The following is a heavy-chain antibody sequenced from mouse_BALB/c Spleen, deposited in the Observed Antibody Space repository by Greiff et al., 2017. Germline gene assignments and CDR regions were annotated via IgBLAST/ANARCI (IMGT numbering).Heavy chain of an antibody. D-gene: IGHD1-1*01. J-gene: IGHJ4*01. CDR3: ARHSGSSPMDY. V-gene: IGHV5-17*02. Sequence: DVKLVESGGGLVQPGGSRKLSCAASGFTFSSFGMHWVRQAPEKGLEWVAYISSGSSTIYYADTVKGRFTISRDNPKNTLFLQMTSLRSEDTAMYYCARHSGSSPMDYWGQGTSVTVSS. CDR2: ISSGSSTI. CDR1: GFTFSSFG.